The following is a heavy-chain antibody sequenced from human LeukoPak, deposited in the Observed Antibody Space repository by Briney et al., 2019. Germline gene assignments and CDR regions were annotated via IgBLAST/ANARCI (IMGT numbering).Heavy chain of an antibody. CDR3: ASAPICSGGSCYPGYFDY. D-gene: IGHD2-15*01. J-gene: IGHJ4*02. V-gene: IGHV4-59*01. CDR1: GGSISSYY. Sequence: SETLSLTCTVSGGSISSYYWSWIRQPPGKGLEWIGYIYYGGSTNYNPSLKSRVTISVDTSKNQFSLKLSSVTAADTAVYYCASAPICSGGSCYPGYFDYWGQGTLVTVSS. CDR2: IYYGGST.